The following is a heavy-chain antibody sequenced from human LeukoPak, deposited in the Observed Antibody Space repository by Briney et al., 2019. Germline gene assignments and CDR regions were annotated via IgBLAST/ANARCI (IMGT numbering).Heavy chain of an antibody. Sequence: GGSLRLSCAASGFTFRSYSMNRVRQAPGKGLEWVSSISSSSSYIYYADSVKGRFTISRDNAKNSLYLQMNSLRAEDTAVYYCARDRLPLGFDYWGQGTLVTVS. CDR1: GFTFRSYS. CDR3: ARDRLPLGFDY. J-gene: IGHJ4*02. CDR2: ISSSSSYI. V-gene: IGHV3-21*01. D-gene: IGHD7-27*01.